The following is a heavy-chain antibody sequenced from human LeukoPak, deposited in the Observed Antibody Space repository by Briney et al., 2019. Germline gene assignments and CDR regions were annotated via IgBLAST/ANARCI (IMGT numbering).Heavy chain of an antibody. J-gene: IGHJ4*02. Sequence: GGSLRLSCAASGFTFRNYAMSWVRQAPGKGLEWVANIGQDGPEKYYVDSVKGRFTISRDNAKNSLYLQMNRLRAEDTALYYCARLLVYASGAEAFDYWGQGTLVTVSS. CDR1: GFTFRNYA. CDR2: IGQDGPEK. V-gene: IGHV3-7*01. CDR3: ARLLVYASGAEAFDY. D-gene: IGHD3-10*01.